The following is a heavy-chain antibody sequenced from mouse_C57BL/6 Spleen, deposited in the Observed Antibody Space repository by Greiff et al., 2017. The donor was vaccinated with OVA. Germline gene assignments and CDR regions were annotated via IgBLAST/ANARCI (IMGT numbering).Heavy chain of an antibody. CDR1: GYAFSSSW. CDR3: ARWLLPLYAMDY. V-gene: IGHV1-82*01. J-gene: IGHJ4*01. Sequence: VQLVESGPELVKPGASVKISCKASGYAFSSSWMNWVKQRPGKGLEWIGRIYPGDGDTNYNGKFKGKATLTADKSSSTAYMQLSSLTSEDSAVYFCARWLLPLYAMDYWGQGTSVTVSS. D-gene: IGHD2-3*01. CDR2: IYPGDGDT.